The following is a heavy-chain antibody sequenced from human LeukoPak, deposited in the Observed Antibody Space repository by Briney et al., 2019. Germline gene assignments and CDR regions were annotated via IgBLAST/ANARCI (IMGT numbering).Heavy chain of an antibody. CDR1: GFTFSSYE. CDR2: ISSSGSTR. Sequence: GGSLRPSCAASGFTFSSYEINWVRQAPGKGLEWVSYISSSGSTRYYADSVKGRFTISRDNAENLLYLQMDSLRVEDTAIYYCARDPRTVRIWGQGTLVTVSS. V-gene: IGHV3-48*03. D-gene: IGHD1-1*01. J-gene: IGHJ4*02. CDR3: ARDPRTVRI.